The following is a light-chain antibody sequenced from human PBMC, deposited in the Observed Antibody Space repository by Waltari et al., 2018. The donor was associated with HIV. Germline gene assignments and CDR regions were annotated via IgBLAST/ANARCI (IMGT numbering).Light chain of an antibody. CDR2: DAS. CDR1: QSVGSN. J-gene: IGKJ4*01. Sequence: ILMTQSPATLSVSPGERVALSCRPSQSVGSNLAGYQQKPGQAPRLLIYDASSRANSIPARFSGSGSGTEFTLTISNLQSEDFAVYYCQQYNNWPPLTFGGGTKVEIK. V-gene: IGKV3-15*01. CDR3: QQYNNWPPLT.